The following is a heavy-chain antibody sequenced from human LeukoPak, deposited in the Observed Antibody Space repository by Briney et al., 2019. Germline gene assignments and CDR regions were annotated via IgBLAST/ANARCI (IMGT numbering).Heavy chain of an antibody. CDR2: IRSKTYGGTT. D-gene: IGHD3-22*01. J-gene: IGHJ3*02. CDR3: TREGDYYDSSAYMGPIDI. CDR1: GFTFGDYA. Sequence: PGGSLRLSCTASGFTFGDYAMSWFRQAPGKGLEWVGFIRSKTYGGTTEYAASVKGRFTISRDDSKSIAYLQMNSLKTEDTAVYYCTREGDYYDSSAYMGPIDIWGQGTMATVSS. V-gene: IGHV3-49*03.